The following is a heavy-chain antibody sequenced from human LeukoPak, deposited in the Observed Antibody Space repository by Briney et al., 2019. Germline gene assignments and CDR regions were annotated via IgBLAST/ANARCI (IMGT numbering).Heavy chain of an antibody. J-gene: IGHJ4*02. Sequence: GKSLRLSCAASGFTFNKYAIHWVRQAPGKGLEWVSVISYDGNSTYYADSVRGRFTISRDNPKNSLHLQVNSLRPEDTAVYYCARGKTATTSLNYWGQGTLVTVSS. CDR3: ARGKTATTSLNY. CDR1: GFTFNKYA. D-gene: IGHD1-14*01. CDR2: ISYDGNST. V-gene: IGHV3-30-3*01.